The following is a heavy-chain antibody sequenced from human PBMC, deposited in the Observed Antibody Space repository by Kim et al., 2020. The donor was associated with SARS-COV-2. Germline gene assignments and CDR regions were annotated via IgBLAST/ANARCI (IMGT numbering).Heavy chain of an antibody. Sequence: ASVKVSCKASGYTFTSYSITWVRQAPGQGLEWMGWISGYDGSTKYAQKVQGRVSMTIDTSTSTGYMDLRSLTSDDTAMYYCVRGDGEGWFDAWGLGTLVTVSS. J-gene: IGHJ5*02. D-gene: IGHD2-21*01. CDR1: GYTFTSYS. CDR2: ISGYDGST. CDR3: VRGDGEGWFDA. V-gene: IGHV1-18*01.